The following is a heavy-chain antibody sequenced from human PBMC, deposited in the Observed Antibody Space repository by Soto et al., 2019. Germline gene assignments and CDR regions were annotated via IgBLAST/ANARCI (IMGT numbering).Heavy chain of an antibody. CDR1: GFTISNAW. D-gene: IGHD2-15*01. CDR3: TSGSVEGV. CDR2: IKTNGEGGTT. V-gene: IGHV3-15*07. Sequence: GGSLRLSCAASGFTISNAWMNWVRQAPGKGLEWVGRIKTNGEGGTTDYAAPLKGRFVISRDDSKNTLYLQMNSLRPDDTAVYYCTSGSVEGVWGQGTTVTVSS. J-gene: IGHJ6*02.